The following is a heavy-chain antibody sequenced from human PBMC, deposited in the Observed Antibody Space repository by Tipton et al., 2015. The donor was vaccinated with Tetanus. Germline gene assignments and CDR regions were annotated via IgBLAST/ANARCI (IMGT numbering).Heavy chain of an antibody. CDR2: IYYTGST. J-gene: IGHJ4*02. CDR3: ARRAGTSRFDY. Sequence: TLSLTCNVSGGSVGSGTYYWTWIRQSPGKGLEWIGYIYYTGSTNYNPSLKSRVTVSVDKSKNQLSLKLRSVTAADTAVYYCARRAGTSRFDYWGQGTLVTVSS. D-gene: IGHD1-1*01. CDR1: GGSVGSGTYY. V-gene: IGHV4-61*01.